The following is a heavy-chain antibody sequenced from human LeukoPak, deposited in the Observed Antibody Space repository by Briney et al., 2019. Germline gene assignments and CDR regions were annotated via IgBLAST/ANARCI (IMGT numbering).Heavy chain of an antibody. J-gene: IGHJ1*01. V-gene: IGHV3-20*04. D-gene: IGHD4-17*01. CDR1: GFTFDDYG. CDR3: ARDNTDYGDYLYFQH. Sequence: GGSLRLSCAASGFTFDDYGMSWVRQAPGKGLEWVSGINWNGGSTGYADSVKGRFTISRDNAKNPLYLQMNSLRAEDTALYYCARDNTDYGDYLYFQHWGQGTLVTVSS. CDR2: INWNGGST.